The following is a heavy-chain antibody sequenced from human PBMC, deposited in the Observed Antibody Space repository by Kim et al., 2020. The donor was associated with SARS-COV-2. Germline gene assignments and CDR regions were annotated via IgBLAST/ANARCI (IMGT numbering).Heavy chain of an antibody. V-gene: IGHV3-48*04. D-gene: IGHD3-10*01. J-gene: IGHJ4*02. CDR2: ISSSSSTI. Sequence: GGSLRLSCAASGFTFSSYSMNWVRQAPGKGLEWVSYISSSSSTIYYADSVKGRFTISRDNAKNSLYLQMNSLRAEDTAVYYCARDRTYYYGSGSYKGLLDYWGQGTLVTVSS. CDR1: GFTFSSYS. CDR3: ARDRTYYYGSGSYKGLLDY.